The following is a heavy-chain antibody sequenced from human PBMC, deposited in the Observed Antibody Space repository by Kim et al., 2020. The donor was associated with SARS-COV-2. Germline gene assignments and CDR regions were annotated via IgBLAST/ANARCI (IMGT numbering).Heavy chain of an antibody. J-gene: IGHJ6*02. CDR2: ISSDGSIT. V-gene: IGHV3-74*01. D-gene: IGHD3-10*01. CDR1: RFTFNNYW. CDR3: ARGFFREGFYV. Sequence: GGSLRLSCAVSRFTFNNYWINWVRHAPGKGLVWVSRISSDGSITNYADSVKGRFTMSRDNAENTLYLQMNSLRAEDTAVYYCARGFFREGFYVWGQGTTVTVSS.